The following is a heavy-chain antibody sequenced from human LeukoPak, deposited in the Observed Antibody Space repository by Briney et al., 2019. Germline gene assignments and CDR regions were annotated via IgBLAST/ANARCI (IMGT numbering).Heavy chain of an antibody. CDR1: GGSISSYY. Sequence: PSETLSLTCTVSGGSISSYYWSWIRQPAGKGLEWIGRIYTSGSTNYNPSLNSRVTMSVDRSKNQFSLKLSSVTAADTAMYYCARHWSWYVDYWGQGTLVTVSS. V-gene: IGHV4-4*07. J-gene: IGHJ4*02. D-gene: IGHD6-13*01. CDR3: ARHWSWYVDY. CDR2: IYTSGST.